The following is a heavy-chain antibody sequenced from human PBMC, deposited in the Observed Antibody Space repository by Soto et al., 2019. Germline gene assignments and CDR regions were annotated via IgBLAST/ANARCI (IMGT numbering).Heavy chain of an antibody. CDR2: IIPIFGTA. J-gene: IGHJ5*02. CDR3: ARSTSIAAYWFDP. D-gene: IGHD6-6*01. Sequence: SVKVSCKASGGTFSSYAISWVRQAPGQGLEWMGGIIPIFGTANYAQKFQGRVTITADESTSTAYMELSSLRSEDTAVYYCARSTSIAAYWFDPWGQGTLGTVSA. CDR1: GGTFSSYA. V-gene: IGHV1-69*13.